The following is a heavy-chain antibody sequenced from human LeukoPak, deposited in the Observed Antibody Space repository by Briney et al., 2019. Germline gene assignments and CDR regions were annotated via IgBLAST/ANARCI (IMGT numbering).Heavy chain of an antibody. CDR3: ARAYYYGSGTFDI. V-gene: IGHV4-59*01. CDR2: VYYTGST. J-gene: IGHJ3*02. CDR1: GASISSYY. D-gene: IGHD3-10*01. Sequence: SETLSLTCTVSGASISSYYWSWIRQPPGKGLEWIGYVYYTGSTYYNPSLKSRVTILIDTSKNQFSLKLTSVTAADTAVYYCARAYYYGSGTFDIWGQGTMVTVSS.